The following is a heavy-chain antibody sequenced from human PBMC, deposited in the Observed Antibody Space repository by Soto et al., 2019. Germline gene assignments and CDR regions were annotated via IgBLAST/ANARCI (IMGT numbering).Heavy chain of an antibody. CDR3: ARGDRIAAAGTQHYYYYGMDV. Sequence: ASVKVSCKASGGTFSSYAISWVRQAPGQGLEWMGWINPNSGGTNYAQKFQGWVTMTRDTSISTAYMELSRLRSDDTAVYYCARGDRIAAAGTQHYYYYGMDVWGQGTTVTVSS. J-gene: IGHJ6*02. D-gene: IGHD6-13*01. CDR2: INPNSGGT. CDR1: GGTFSSYA. V-gene: IGHV1-2*04.